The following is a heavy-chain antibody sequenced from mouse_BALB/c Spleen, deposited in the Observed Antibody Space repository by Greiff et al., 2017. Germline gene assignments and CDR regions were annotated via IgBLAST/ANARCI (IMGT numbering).Heavy chain of an antibody. CDR1: GYTFTSYW. CDR2: INPSNGRT. J-gene: IGHJ3*01. D-gene: IGHD1-1*01. CDR3: ARGGSGFAY. Sequence: VQLQQPGAELVKPGASVKLSCKASGYTFTSYWMHWVKQRPGQGLEWIGEINPSNGRTNYNEKFKSKATLTVDKSSSTAYMQLSSLTSEDSAVYYCARGGSGFAYWGQGTLVTVSA. V-gene: IGHV1S81*02.